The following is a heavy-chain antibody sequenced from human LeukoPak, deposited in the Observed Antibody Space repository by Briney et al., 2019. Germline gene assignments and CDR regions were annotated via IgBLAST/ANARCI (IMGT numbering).Heavy chain of an antibody. D-gene: IGHD3-22*01. J-gene: IGHJ4*01. V-gene: IGHV3-11*04. CDR3: VSDRSSGLYHYDSSGFLF. CDR1: AFKFSDYY. Sequence: GGSLRLSCAASAFKFSDYYMNWIRQAPGKGLEWVSSISSSGDISYYTDSVKGRFSISRDNAKNSLFLQMHGLRAEDTAVYFCVSDRSSGLYHYDSSGFLFWGRGTLVTASS. CDR2: ISSSGDIS.